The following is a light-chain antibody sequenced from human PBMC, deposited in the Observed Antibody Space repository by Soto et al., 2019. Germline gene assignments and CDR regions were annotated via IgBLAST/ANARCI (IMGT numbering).Light chain of an antibody. V-gene: IGKV3-15*01. CDR1: RSVTSN. Sequence: EIVMTQSPATLSVSPGERVTLSCRASRSVTSNLAWYQQKPGQAPRLLIYGASTRATGIPARFSGSGSGTEFTLTISSLQSEDFAVYYCQHYNNWPFTFGPGTKVDIK. CDR3: QHYNNWPFT. J-gene: IGKJ3*01. CDR2: GAS.